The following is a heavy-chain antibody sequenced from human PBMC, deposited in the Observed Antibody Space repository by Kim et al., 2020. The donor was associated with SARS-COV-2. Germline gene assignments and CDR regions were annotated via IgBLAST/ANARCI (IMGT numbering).Heavy chain of an antibody. CDR1: GYSFTSYW. J-gene: IGHJ4*02. CDR2: IYPGDSDT. Sequence: GESLKISCKGSGYSFTSYWLGWVRQRPGKGLEWMGIIYPGDSDTKYSPSFQGQVTISADKSISTAYLQWSSLKASDTAMYYCARQISSGYSGYDYWCQGTLVTVHS. V-gene: IGHV5-51*01. D-gene: IGHD5-12*01. CDR3: ARQISSGYSGYDY.